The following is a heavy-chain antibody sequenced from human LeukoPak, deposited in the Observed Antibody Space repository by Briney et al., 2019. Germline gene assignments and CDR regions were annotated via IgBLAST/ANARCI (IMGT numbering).Heavy chain of an antibody. CDR2: IYYSGST. J-gene: IGHJ6*03. Sequence: PSETLSLTCTVSGGSISSSSYYWGWIRQPPGKGLEWIGSIYYSGSTYYNPSLKGRVTISVDTSKNQFSLKLSSVTAADTAVYYCARHVYNDFCMDVWGKGTTVTVSS. D-gene: IGHD3-3*01. V-gene: IGHV4-39*01. CDR3: ARHVYNDFCMDV. CDR1: GGSISSSSYY.